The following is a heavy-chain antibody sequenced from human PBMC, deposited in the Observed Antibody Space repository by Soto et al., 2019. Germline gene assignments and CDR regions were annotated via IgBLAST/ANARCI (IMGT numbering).Heavy chain of an antibody. J-gene: IGHJ1*01. CDR2: IYYSGST. D-gene: IGHD3-22*01. CDR3: AIYDSSGSRGFQH. CDR1: GGSISSGAYY. Sequence: QVQLQESGPGLVNPSQTLSLTCTVSGGSISSGAYYWRWIRQHPGKGLEWIGYIYYSGSTSYNPSLKSRVTISVDTSKNQLSLKLSSVTAADTAVYYCAIYDSSGSRGFQHWGQGTLVTVSS. V-gene: IGHV4-31*03.